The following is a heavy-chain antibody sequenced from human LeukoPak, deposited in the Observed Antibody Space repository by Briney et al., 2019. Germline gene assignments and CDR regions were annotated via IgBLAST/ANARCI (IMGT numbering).Heavy chain of an antibody. Sequence: GGSLRLSCAASGFTFSNAWMSWVRQAPGKGLEWVGRIKSKTDGGTTDYAAPAKGRFTISRDDSKNTLYLQMNSLKTEDTAVYYCTTVYCSSTSCYSYMDVWGKGTTVTVSS. CDR1: GFTFSNAW. CDR3: TTVYCSSTSCYSYMDV. J-gene: IGHJ6*03. V-gene: IGHV3-15*01. D-gene: IGHD2-2*01. CDR2: IKSKTDGGTT.